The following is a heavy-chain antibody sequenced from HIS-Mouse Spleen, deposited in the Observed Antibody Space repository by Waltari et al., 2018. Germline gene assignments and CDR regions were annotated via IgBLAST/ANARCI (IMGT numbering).Heavy chain of an antibody. CDR3: AREIPYSSSWYDWYFDL. V-gene: IGHV4-39*07. CDR2: IYYSGST. CDR1: GCPIRRRSSS. D-gene: IGHD6-13*01. J-gene: IGHJ2*01. Sequence: QLQLQESVPGLVKPSETLSLTCTVSGCPIRRRSSSWGWFRQPPGKGLEWIGSIYYSGSTYYNPSLKSRVTISVDTSKNQFSLKLSSVTAADTAVYYCAREIPYSSSWYDWYFDLWGRGTLVTVSS.